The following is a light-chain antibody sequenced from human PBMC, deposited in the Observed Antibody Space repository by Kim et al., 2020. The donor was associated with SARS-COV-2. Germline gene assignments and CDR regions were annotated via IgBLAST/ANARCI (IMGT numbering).Light chain of an antibody. CDR3: QVWDNNSVHYV. J-gene: IGLJ1*01. CDR1: NIGSKS. CDR2: YNS. Sequence: APGETARITCGGDNIGSKSVHWYQQKPGQAPVLVIYYNSVRPSGIPERFPGSNSGNTATLTISRVEAGDEADFYCQVWDNNSVHYVFGTGTKVTVL. V-gene: IGLV3-21*04.